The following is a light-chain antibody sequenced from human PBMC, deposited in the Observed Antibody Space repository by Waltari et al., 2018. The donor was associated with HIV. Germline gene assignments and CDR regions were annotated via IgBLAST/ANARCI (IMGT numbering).Light chain of an antibody. J-gene: IGLJ2*01. V-gene: IGLV2-14*01. CDR1: NSDVGGYPY. CDR3: TSYTSSDTVL. CDR2: EVT. Sequence: QSALTQPASVSGSPGQSITIPCTGTNSDVGGYPYVPWYRQDPGEAPKLIIYEVTNRPSGISNRFSGSKSGNTASLTISGLQAEDEADYYCTSYTSSDTVLFGGGTKLTVL.